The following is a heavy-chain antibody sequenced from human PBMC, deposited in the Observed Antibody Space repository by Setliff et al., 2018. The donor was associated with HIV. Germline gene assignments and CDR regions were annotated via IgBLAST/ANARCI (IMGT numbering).Heavy chain of an antibody. CDR1: GSSFSSGIYY. Sequence: SETLSLTCNVSGSSFSSGIYYWTWIRQQPGKGLEWIGYISYSGSTYYNPSLKSRLTMSIDTSKSHFSLNLNSVTAADTAVYYCARGTISITFDYWSQGTLVTVSS. J-gene: IGHJ4*02. CDR2: ISYSGST. V-gene: IGHV4-31*03. CDR3: ARGTISITFDY. D-gene: IGHD3-3*01.